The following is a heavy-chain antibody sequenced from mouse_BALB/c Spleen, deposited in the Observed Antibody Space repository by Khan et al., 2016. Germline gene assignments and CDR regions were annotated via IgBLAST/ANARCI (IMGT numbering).Heavy chain of an antibody. V-gene: IGHV5-6-3*01. CDR3: ARVRQAVDY. J-gene: IGHJ4*01. D-gene: IGHD2-14*01. CDR1: GFTFSTYA. Sequence: EVQLVESGGGLVQPGGSLKLSCAASGFTFSTYAMSWVRQTPDKRLELVATINSTGGSTYYPDNVKGRFPISRDNAKNTLYLQMSSLKSEDTAMYYCARVRQAVDYWGQGTSVTVSS. CDR2: INSTGGST.